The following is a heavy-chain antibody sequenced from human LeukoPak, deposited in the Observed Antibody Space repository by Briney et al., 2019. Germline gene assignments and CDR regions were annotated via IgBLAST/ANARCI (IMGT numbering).Heavy chain of an antibody. D-gene: IGHD1-20*01. Sequence: PGGSLRLSCAASGFTFSSYWMHWVRQAPGKGLVWVSSISSSSSYIYYADSVKGRFTISRDNAKNSLYLQMNSLRAEDTAVYYCARDNWNDDGGYYYYYYMDVWGKGTTVTVSS. CDR1: GFTFSSYW. J-gene: IGHJ6*03. CDR2: ISSSSSYI. V-gene: IGHV3-21*01. CDR3: ARDNWNDDGGYYYYYYMDV.